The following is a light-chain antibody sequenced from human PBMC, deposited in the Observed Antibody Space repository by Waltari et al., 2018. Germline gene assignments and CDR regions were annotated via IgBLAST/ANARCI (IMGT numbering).Light chain of an antibody. J-gene: IGLJ2*01. CDR2: DVP. CDR1: STDIGSFCL. Sequence: QSALTQPASVSGPPGQSITISCTGTSTDIGSFCLVSWSQQHPGRAPPLIIYDVPRRPSETSDRFFGSKSGNTASLTISGLLAEDEADYYCSSYTSDTTHVVFGGGTKLTVL. V-gene: IGLV2-23*02. CDR3: SSYTSDTTHVV.